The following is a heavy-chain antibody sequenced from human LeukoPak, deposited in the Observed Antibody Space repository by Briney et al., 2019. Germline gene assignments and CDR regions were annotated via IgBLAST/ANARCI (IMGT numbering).Heavy chain of an antibody. D-gene: IGHD2-15*01. J-gene: IGHJ4*02. CDR1: GFTFSSYA. V-gene: IGHV3-23*01. Sequence: GGSLRLSCAASGFTFSSYAMSWVRQAPGKGLEWASAISGSGGSTYYADSVKGRFTIPRDSAKNTLYLKMNSLRAEDTAVYYCAKDVTVVVVAATPPDYWGQGTLVTVSS. CDR3: AKDVTVVVVAATPPDY. CDR2: ISGSGGST.